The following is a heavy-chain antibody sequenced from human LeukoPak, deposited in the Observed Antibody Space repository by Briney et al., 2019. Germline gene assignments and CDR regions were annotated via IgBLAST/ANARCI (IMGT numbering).Heavy chain of an antibody. Sequence: GGSLRLSCAASGFTFSSYAMHWVRQAPGKGLEWVAVISYDGSNKYYADSVKGRFTISRDNSKNALYLQMNSLRAEDTAVYYCAREQLWFGSHDAFDIWGQGTMVTVSS. CDR3: AREQLWFGSHDAFDI. CDR2: ISYDGSNK. V-gene: IGHV3-30*04. J-gene: IGHJ3*02. CDR1: GFTFSSYA. D-gene: IGHD3-10*01.